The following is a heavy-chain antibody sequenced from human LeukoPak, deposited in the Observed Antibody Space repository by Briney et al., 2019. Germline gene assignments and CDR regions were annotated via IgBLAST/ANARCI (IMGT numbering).Heavy chain of an antibody. J-gene: IGHJ4*02. V-gene: IGHV3-21*01. CDR2: ISSAGTYT. Sequence: GGSLRLSCAASGFTFSTYSMNWVRQAPGKGREWVSSISSAGTYTHYADSVKGRFTISRDNAKNTLYLQMNSLRAEDTAVYYCAGLTGDAIDYWGQGNLVTVSS. CDR3: AGLTGDAIDY. CDR1: GFTFSTYS. D-gene: IGHD7-27*01.